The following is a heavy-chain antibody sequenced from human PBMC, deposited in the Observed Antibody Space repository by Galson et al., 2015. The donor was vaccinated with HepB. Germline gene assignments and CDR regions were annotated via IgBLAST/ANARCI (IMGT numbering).Heavy chain of an antibody. D-gene: IGHD6-6*01. CDR3: AKPYSRGQLVLYYFDY. CDR2: ISGSGGNT. V-gene: IGHV3-23*01. Sequence: SLRLSCAASKFRFTNYAMSWVRQAPGKGLEWVSAISGSGGNTYYADSVKGRFTVSRDNSKNTLYLQMNSLRVEDTAVYYCAKPYSRGQLVLYYFDYWGQGTLVTVSS. J-gene: IGHJ4*02. CDR1: KFRFTNYA.